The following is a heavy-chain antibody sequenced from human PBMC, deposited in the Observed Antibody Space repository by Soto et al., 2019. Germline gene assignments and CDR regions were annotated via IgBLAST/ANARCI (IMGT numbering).Heavy chain of an antibody. Sequence: SVKVSCKASGFTFTSSAVQWVRQARGQRLEWIGWIVVGSGNTNYAQKFQERVTITRDMSTSTAYMELSSLRSEDTAVYYCAAARLYYYDSSGYPVFDYWGQG. CDR3: AAARLYYYDSSGYPVFDY. J-gene: IGHJ4*02. CDR1: GFTFTSSA. V-gene: IGHV1-58*01. D-gene: IGHD3-22*01. CDR2: IVVGSGNT.